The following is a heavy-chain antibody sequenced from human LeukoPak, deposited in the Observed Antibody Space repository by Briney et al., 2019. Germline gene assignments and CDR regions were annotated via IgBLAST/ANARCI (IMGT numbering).Heavy chain of an antibody. J-gene: IGHJ6*02. Sequence: GGSLRLSCAASGFTFSSYGMHWVRQAPGKGLEWVAFIRYDGSNKYYADSVKGRFTISRDNSKNTLYLQMNSLRAEDTAVYYCAKEARNYYYGMDVWDQGTTVTVSS. CDR1: GFTFSSYG. CDR2: IRYDGSNK. V-gene: IGHV3-30*02. CDR3: AKEARNYYYGMDV.